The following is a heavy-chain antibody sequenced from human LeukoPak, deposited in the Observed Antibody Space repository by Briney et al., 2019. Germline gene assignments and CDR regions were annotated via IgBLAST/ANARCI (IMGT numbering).Heavy chain of an antibody. J-gene: IGHJ4*02. D-gene: IGHD3-22*01. CDR2: IYTSGST. CDR1: GGSISSYY. Sequence: SETLCLTCTVSGGSISSYYWSWIRQPAGKGLEWIGRIYTSGSTNYNPSLKSRVTMSVDTSKNQFSLKLSSVTAADTAVYYCARDGYYYDTSGYYYFDYWGEGTQVNLSS. V-gene: IGHV4-4*07. CDR3: ARDGYYYDTSGYYYFDY.